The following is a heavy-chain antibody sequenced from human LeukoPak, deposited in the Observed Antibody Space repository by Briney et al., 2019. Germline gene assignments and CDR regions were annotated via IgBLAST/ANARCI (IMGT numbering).Heavy chain of an antibody. CDR2: ISTSGSTI. CDR1: GFTFSSYE. J-gene: IGHJ4*02. D-gene: IGHD2-15*01. Sequence: QAGGSLRLSCVASGFTFSSYEMNWVRQAPGKGLEWVSYISTSGSTIYYADSVKGRFTISRDNAKNTVYLQMNSLRAEDTAVYYCGLGYCSGGSCYHIDYWGQGSLVTVSS. CDR3: GLGYCSGGSCYHIDY. V-gene: IGHV3-48*03.